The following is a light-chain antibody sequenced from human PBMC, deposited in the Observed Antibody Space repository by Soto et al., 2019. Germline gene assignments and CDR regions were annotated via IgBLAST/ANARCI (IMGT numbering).Light chain of an antibody. V-gene: IGKV3-11*01. CDR2: DAS. J-gene: IGKJ1*01. Sequence: EIVLTQSPGTLSLSPGDRATLSCRASQSVSSYLAWYQQKPGQAPRLLIYDASNRATGIPARFSGSGSETDVTLTISSLQSEDFAVYFCQQYTQTLWTFGQGTKVGIK. CDR3: QQYTQTLWT. CDR1: QSVSSY.